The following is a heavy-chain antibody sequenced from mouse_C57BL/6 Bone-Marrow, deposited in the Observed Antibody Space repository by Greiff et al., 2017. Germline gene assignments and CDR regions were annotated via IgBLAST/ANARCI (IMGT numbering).Heavy chain of an antibody. J-gene: IGHJ2*01. CDR3: ARVTTVVHYFDY. V-gene: IGHV1-7*01. CDR1: GYTFTDYW. CDR2: INPSSGYT. Sequence: LVESGAELAKPGASVKLSCKASGYTFTDYWMHWVKQRPGQGLEWIGYINPSSGYTKYNQKFKDKATLTADKSSSTAYMQLSSLTYEASAVYTGARVTTVVHYFDYWGQGTTLTVSS. D-gene: IGHD1-1*01.